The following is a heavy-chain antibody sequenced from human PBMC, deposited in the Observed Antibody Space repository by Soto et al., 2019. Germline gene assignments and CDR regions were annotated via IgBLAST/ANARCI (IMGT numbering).Heavy chain of an antibody. CDR3: ARDSGDTAMVLAFDI. CDR1: GGSISSYY. D-gene: IGHD5-18*01. V-gene: IGHV4-59*01. CDR2: IYYSGST. Sequence: SETLSLTCTVSGGSISSYYWSWIRQPPGKGLEWIGYIYYSGSTNYNPSLKSRVTISVDTSKNQFSLKLSSVTAADTAVYYCARDSGDTAMVLAFDIWGQGTMVTVSS. J-gene: IGHJ3*02.